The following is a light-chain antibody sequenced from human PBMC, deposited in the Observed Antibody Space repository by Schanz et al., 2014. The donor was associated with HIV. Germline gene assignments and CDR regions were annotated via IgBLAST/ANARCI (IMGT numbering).Light chain of an antibody. CDR1: QSVSSK. Sequence: EMVMTQSPATLSVSPGEEATLSCRASQSVSSKLAWYQQKPGQAPRIVIYGASNRATGIPHRFSGSGSGTEFTLTISSLQSEDFAVYYCQQYASSTPGTFGQGTKVEIK. CDR3: QQYASSTPGT. CDR2: GAS. J-gene: IGKJ1*01. V-gene: IGKV3D-15*01.